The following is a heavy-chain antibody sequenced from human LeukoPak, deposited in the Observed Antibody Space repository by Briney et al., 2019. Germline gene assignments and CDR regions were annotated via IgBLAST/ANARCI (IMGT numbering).Heavy chain of an antibody. CDR2: INAGNGNT. CDR1: GYTFTSYA. V-gene: IGHV1-3*03. Sequence: ASVKVSCKASGYTFTSYAMHWVRQAPGQRLEWMGWINAGNGNTKYPQEFQGRVTITRDTSASTAYMELSSLRSEDMAVYYCARDSSSKVGFYYYYYMDVWGKGTTVTISS. CDR3: ARDSSSKVGFYYYYYMDV. J-gene: IGHJ6*03. D-gene: IGHD6-6*01.